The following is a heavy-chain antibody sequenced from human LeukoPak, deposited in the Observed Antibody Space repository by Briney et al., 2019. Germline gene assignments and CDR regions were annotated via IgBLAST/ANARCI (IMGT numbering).Heavy chain of an antibody. CDR3: AREPMVREFNWFGP. D-gene: IGHD3-10*01. J-gene: IGHJ5*02. CDR1: GYTFTGYY. CDR2: INPNSGGT. Sequence: ASVKVSCKASGYTFTGYYLHWVRQAPGPGLEWMGRINPNSGGTNYAQKFQGRVTMTTDTSISTAYMELNRLTSDYTAVYYSAREPMVREFNWFGPSGQGTLATVSP. V-gene: IGHV1-2*06.